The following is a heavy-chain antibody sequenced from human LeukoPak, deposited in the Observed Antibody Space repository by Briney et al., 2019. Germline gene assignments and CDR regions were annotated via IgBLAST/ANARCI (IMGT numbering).Heavy chain of an antibody. CDR3: ARVAGRGGVIVEYYFDH. D-gene: IGHD3-16*02. CDR2: ISSISSYI. Sequence: GGSLRLSCATSGFTFSSYSMNWVRQAPGKGLEWVSFISSISSYIYYADSVKGRFTISRDNARNSLYLQMNSLRAEDTAVYYCARVAGRGGVIVEYYFDHWGLGTLVTVSS. J-gene: IGHJ4*02. CDR1: GFTFSSYS. V-gene: IGHV3-21*06.